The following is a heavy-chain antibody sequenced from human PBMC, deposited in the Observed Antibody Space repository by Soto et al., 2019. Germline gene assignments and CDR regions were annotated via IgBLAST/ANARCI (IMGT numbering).Heavy chain of an antibody. CDR2: INPSGGSA. CDR3: ARRGYDSGWSLDY. J-gene: IGHJ4*02. V-gene: IGHV1-46*01. Sequence: VKLVQSGAEVRERGASAKVHCKPSGYSFTSYYINWVRQAPGQGLEWMGIINPSGGSANYAQEFQGRVTMTVDTSTSTVYMELSSLTSDDTAVYYYARRGYDSGWSLDYWGQGTLVTVSS. CDR1: GYSFTSYY. D-gene: IGHD6-19*01.